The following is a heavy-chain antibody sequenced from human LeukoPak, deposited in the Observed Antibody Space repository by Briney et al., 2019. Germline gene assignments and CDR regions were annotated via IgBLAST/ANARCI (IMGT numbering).Heavy chain of an antibody. V-gene: IGHV3-21*04. CDR1: GFTFSSYN. D-gene: IGHD3-10*01. Sequence: GGSLRLSCAASGFTFSSYNMNWVRQAPGKGLEWVSSISSSSSYIYYADSVKGRFTISRDNAKNSLYLQMNSLRVGDSAVYYCARDLGWFGELSDADALDIWGLGTMVTVSS. J-gene: IGHJ3*02. CDR2: ISSSSSYI. CDR3: ARDLGWFGELSDADALDI.